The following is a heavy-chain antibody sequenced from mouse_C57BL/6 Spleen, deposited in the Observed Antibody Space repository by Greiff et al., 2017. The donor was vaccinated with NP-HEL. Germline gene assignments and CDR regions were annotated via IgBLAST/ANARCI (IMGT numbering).Heavy chain of an antibody. Sequence: EVQGVESVAELVRPGASVKLSCTASGFNIKNTYMHWVKQRPEQGLEWIGRIDPANGNTKYAPKFQGKATITADTSSNTAYLQLSSLTSEDTAIYYCARDYYGSSRFDYWGQGTTRTVSS. CDR3: ARDYYGSSRFDY. J-gene: IGHJ2*01. CDR1: GFNIKNTY. V-gene: IGHV14-3*01. CDR2: IDPANGNT. D-gene: IGHD1-1*01.